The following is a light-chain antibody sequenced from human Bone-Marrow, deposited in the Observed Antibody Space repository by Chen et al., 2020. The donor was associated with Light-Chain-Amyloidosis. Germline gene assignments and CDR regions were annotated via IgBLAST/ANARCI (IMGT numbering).Light chain of an antibody. CDR1: QRISNY. CDR2: AAS. V-gene: IGKV1-39*01. CDR3: QQSYSMSSIT. J-gene: IGKJ5*01. Sequence: DIQMTQSPSSLSASVGDRVTITCRASQRISNYLNWYQQKPGKAPKLLIHAASTLQSGVPLRFSGSGSGTDFILTISSVQPEDFAIYYCQQSYSMSSITFGQGIRLEIK.